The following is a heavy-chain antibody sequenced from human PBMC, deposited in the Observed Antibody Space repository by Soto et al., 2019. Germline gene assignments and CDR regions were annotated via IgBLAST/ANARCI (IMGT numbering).Heavy chain of an antibody. CDR1: GYTFIDYY. CDR3: ARQTGYISDWYYFDL. CDR2: ISPKSGAT. Sequence: XSVKVSCKASGYTFIDYYMHWVRQAPGQGFEWLGRISPKSGATNYAQKFQGRVTMTWDTSLNTAYMELSSLISEDTAVYYCARQTGYISDWYYFDLWGQGTLVTVSS. V-gene: IGHV1-2*02. J-gene: IGHJ4*02. D-gene: IGHD3-9*01.